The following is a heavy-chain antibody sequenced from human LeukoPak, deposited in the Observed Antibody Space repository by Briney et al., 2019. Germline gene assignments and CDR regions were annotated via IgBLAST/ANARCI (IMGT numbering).Heavy chain of an antibody. CDR2: ISAYNGNT. V-gene: IGHV1-18*04. Sequence: SVKVSFKCSVYTFTSYGSNWVRQAPAQGRDGMGWISAYNGNTNYAQKLQGRVTMTTATSTSTAYMELRRLRSDATVVSYCARESGDKEGEANLPFMVRGVISYYFDYWGQGTLVTVSS. CDR3: ARESGDKEGEANLPFMVRGVISYYFDY. CDR1: VYTFTSYG. J-gene: IGHJ4*02. D-gene: IGHD3-10*01.